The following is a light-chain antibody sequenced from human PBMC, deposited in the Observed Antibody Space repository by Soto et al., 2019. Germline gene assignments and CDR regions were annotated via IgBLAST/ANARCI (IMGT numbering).Light chain of an antibody. J-gene: IGKJ5*01. Sequence: EIVMTQSPTPPSVSPGGRGPPPFRAGQGVTTNFAWYQQKSGQSPRLLIYDVSIRATGVPARFSGTGSETDFTLTISGLQSEDSAVYFCQQYNNWPFSFGQGTRLEIK. CDR2: DVS. V-gene: IGKV3-15*01. CDR3: QQYNNWPFS. CDR1: QGVTTN.